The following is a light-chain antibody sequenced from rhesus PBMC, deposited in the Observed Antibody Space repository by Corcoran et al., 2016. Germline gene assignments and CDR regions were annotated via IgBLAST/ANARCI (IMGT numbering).Light chain of an antibody. CDR2: GSS. CDR1: QGISTW. J-gene: IGKJ4*01. CDR3: QQHNSFPLT. Sequence: DIQMTQSPSSLSASVGDRVTITCQASQGISTWLAWYQQKPGKAPNVLIYGSSSLQRGVPSRSSGIGSGTDFTLTIRSLQPEDFATYYCQQHNSFPLTFGGGTKVEIK. V-gene: IGKV1-21*01.